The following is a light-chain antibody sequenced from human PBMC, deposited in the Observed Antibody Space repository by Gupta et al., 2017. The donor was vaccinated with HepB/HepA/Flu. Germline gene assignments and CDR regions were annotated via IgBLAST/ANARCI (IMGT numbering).Light chain of an antibody. V-gene: IGKV1-5*03. CDR2: KAS. CDR1: QSISSF. J-gene: IGKJ4*01. Sequence: DIQMTQSPSTLSASVGDRVTITCRASQSISSFLAWYQQKPGKAPNLLIYKASSVESGVPSRFSGSGSGTEFTLTISSRQPEDFASYYCQQENSFPFTFGGGTKVEIK. CDR3: QQENSFPFT.